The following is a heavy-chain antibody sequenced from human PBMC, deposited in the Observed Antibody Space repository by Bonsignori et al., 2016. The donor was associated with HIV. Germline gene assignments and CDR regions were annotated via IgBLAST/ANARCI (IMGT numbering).Heavy chain of an antibody. D-gene: IGHD2-15*01. CDR1: WGSISSHY. CDR2: SSFSGST. Sequence: SETLSLTCSVSWGSISSHYWGWIRQPPGKGLTFIAYSSFSGSTNYNPSLKSRVTVSVTTSKNQFSLTLSSVTAADTAVYYCARFFRGGFDIWGQGTGVTVSS. V-gene: IGHV4-59*11. CDR3: ARFFRGGFDI. J-gene: IGHJ3*02.